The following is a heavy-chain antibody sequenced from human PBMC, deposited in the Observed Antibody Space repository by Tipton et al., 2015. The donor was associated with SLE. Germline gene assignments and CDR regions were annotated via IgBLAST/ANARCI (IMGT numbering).Heavy chain of an antibody. J-gene: IGHJ2*01. D-gene: IGHD4-23*01. V-gene: IGHV4-4*02. Sequence: TLSLTCAVSGGSISSSNWWSWVRQPPGKGLEWIGEIYHSGSTNYNPSFKSRVTISVDKSKNQFSLKLSSVTAADTAVYYCARAVTTVVTRAYWYFDLWGRGTLVTVSS. CDR3: ARAVTTVVTRAYWYFDL. CDR2: IYHSGST. CDR1: GGSISSSNW.